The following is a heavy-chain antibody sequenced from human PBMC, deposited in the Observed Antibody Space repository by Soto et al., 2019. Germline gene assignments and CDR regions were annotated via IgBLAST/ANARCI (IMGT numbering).Heavy chain of an antibody. V-gene: IGHV1-69*12. Sequence: QVQLVQSGAEVKKPGSSVKVSCKASGGTFSSYAISWVRQAPGQGLEWMGGIIPIFGTANYAQKFQGRVTITADESTSPAYMELSSLRSEDTDVYYCARGSSTTVVTYYYYGMDVWGQGTTVTVSS. D-gene: IGHD4-17*01. CDR1: GGTFSSYA. CDR3: ARGSSTTVVTYYYYGMDV. J-gene: IGHJ6*02. CDR2: IIPIFGTA.